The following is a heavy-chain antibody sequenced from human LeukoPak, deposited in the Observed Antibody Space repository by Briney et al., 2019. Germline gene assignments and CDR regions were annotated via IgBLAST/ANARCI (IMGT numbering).Heavy chain of an antibody. Sequence: PGGSLRLSCAASGFTFSSYGMHWVRQAPGKGLEWVAVISYDGSNKYYADSVKGRFTISRDNSKNTLYLQMNSPRAEDTAVYYCAKSMVRGVIIKGFDYWGQGTLVTVSS. V-gene: IGHV3-30*18. CDR3: AKSMVRGVIIKGFDY. CDR2: ISYDGSNK. D-gene: IGHD3-10*01. J-gene: IGHJ4*02. CDR1: GFTFSSYG.